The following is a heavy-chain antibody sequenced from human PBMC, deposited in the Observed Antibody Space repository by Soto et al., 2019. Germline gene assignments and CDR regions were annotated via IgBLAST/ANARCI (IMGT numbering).Heavy chain of an antibody. CDR1: GGTFSSYA. D-gene: IGHD3-10*01. CDR2: IIPIFGTA. Sequence: ASVKVSCKASGGTFSSYAISWVRQAPGQGLEWMGGIIPIFGTANYAQKFQGRVTITADESTSTAYMELSSLRSEDTAVYYCAVVRGVIYYFDYWGQGTLVTVSS. J-gene: IGHJ4*02. CDR3: AVVRGVIYYFDY. V-gene: IGHV1-69*13.